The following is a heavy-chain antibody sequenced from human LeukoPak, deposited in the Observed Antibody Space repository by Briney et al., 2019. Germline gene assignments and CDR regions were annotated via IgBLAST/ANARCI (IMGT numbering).Heavy chain of an antibody. J-gene: IGHJ5*02. CDR3: ARRPIGSSGNNWFDR. CDR2: ISSSSSYI. CDR1: GFTFSSYS. D-gene: IGHD3-22*01. V-gene: IGHV3-21*04. Sequence: GGSLRLSCAASGFTFSSYSMNWVRQAPGKGLEWVASISSSSSYIYYADSVKGRFTISRDNAKNSLYLQMNSLRAEDTAVYYCARRPIGSSGNNWFDRWGQGTLVTVSS.